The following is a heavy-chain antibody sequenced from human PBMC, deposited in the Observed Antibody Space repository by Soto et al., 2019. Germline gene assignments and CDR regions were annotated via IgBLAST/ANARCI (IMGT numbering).Heavy chain of an antibody. CDR1: GYTLTELS. CDR2: FDPEDGET. V-gene: IGHV1-24*01. Sequence: GASVKVSCKVSGYTLTELSMHWVRQAPGKGLEWMGGFDPEDGETIYAQKFQGRVTMTEDTSTDTAYMELSSLRSEDTAVYYCATVHSSGYRHKRSTQYFDYWGQGTLVTVSS. J-gene: IGHJ4*02. CDR3: ATVHSSGYRHKRSTQYFDY. D-gene: IGHD3-22*01.